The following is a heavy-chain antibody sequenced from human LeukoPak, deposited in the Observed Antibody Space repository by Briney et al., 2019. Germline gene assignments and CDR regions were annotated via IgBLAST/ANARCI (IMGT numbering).Heavy chain of an antibody. CDR1: GFTFSSYS. Sequence: GGSLRLSCAASGFTFSSYSMNWVRQAPGKGLEWVSSISSSSSYIYYADSVKGRFTISRDNAKNSLYLQMNSLRAEDTAVYYCVREMGRGIAARPFDYWGQGTLVTVSS. V-gene: IGHV3-21*04. J-gene: IGHJ4*02. D-gene: IGHD6-6*01. CDR2: ISSSSSYI. CDR3: VREMGRGIAARPFDY.